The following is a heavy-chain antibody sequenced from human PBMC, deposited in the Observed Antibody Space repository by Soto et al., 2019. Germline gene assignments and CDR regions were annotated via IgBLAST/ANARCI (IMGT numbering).Heavy chain of an antibody. CDR1: GGSISSGDYY. V-gene: IGHV4-30-4*01. J-gene: IGHJ4*02. CDR3: ARDRDYGDYVRGFDY. Sequence: SETLSLTCTVSGGSISSGDYYWSWIRQPPGKGLEWIGYIYYSGSTYYNPSLKSRVTISVDTSKNQFSLKLSSVTAADTAVYYCARDRDYGDYVRGFDYWGQGTLVTVSS. CDR2: IYYSGST. D-gene: IGHD4-17*01.